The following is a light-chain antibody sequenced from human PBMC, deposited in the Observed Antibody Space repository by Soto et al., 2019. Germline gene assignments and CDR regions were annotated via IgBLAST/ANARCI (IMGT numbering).Light chain of an antibody. CDR1: QSVSNN. J-gene: IGKJ1*01. CDR3: QQHDNWPRT. V-gene: IGKV3-15*01. Sequence: EIVLTQSPGTLSLSPGERATLSCRASQSVSNNYLAWYQQKPGQAPRLLIHGTSTRATDIPARFSGSGSGTAFTLTISSLQSEDFAVYYCQQHDNWPRTFGQGTKVDIK. CDR2: GTS.